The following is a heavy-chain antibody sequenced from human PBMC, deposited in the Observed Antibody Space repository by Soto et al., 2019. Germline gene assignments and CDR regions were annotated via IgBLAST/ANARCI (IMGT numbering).Heavy chain of an antibody. CDR3: ARGGPDLATIGSFDY. V-gene: IGHV1-69*13. D-gene: IGHD3-16*01. CDR2: IIPIFGTA. CDR1: GGTFSSYA. J-gene: IGHJ4*02. Sequence: SVKVSCTASGGTFSSYAISWVRQAPGQGLEWMGGIIPIFGTANYAQKFQGRVTITADESTSTAYMELSSLRSEDTAVYYCARGGPDLATIGSFDYWGKGTLVTVYS.